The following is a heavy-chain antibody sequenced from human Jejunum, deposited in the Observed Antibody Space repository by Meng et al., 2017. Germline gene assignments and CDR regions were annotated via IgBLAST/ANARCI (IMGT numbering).Heavy chain of an antibody. CDR3: ARAHYSNGWNYFHY. V-gene: IGHV3-43D*03. Sequence: GESLKISCAASGFTFDDHAMHWVRQAPGKGLEWVSLISRDGITTQYADSVKGRFTISRDNSKNSLYLQMDSLRAEDTAFYYCARAHYSNGWNYFHYWGQGTLVTVSS. CDR1: GFTFDDHA. D-gene: IGHD6-19*01. CDR2: ISRDGITT. J-gene: IGHJ4*02.